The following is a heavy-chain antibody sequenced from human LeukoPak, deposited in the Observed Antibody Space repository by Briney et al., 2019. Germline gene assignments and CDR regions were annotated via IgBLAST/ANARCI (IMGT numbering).Heavy chain of an antibody. CDR2: IYNSGST. CDR1: GGSISSYY. D-gene: IGHD3-10*01. J-gene: IGHJ4*02. Sequence: SETLSLTCTVSGGSISSYYWNWIRQPPGKGLEWIGYIYNSGSTNNNPSLKSRVTISVDTSKKQFSLKLSSVTAADTAVYYCARETPYGSGSYPFDYWGQGILVTVSS. V-gene: IGHV4-59*01. CDR3: ARETPYGSGSYPFDY.